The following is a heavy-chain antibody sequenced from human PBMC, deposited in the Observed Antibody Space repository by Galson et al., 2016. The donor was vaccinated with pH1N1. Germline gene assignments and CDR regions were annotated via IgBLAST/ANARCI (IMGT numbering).Heavy chain of an antibody. V-gene: IGHV5-51*03. CDR3: GRLTGFWPRVGFDI. CDR1: GYTFPTYW. CDR2: IYAGDSET. D-gene: IGHD3-9*01. J-gene: IGHJ3*02. Sequence: QSGAEVKEPGESLKISCQGSGYTFPTYWIGWVRQMPGKGLESMGLIYAGDSETRYSPSFLGQVTISVDKSISTAYLQWRSLKPSDTAIYYCGRLTGFWPRVGFDIWGHGTVVTVSS.